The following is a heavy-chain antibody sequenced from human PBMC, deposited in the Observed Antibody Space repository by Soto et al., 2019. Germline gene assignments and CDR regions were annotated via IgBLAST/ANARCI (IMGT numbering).Heavy chain of an antibody. CDR2: INPSGGST. CDR3: ARDVPGIAAAGTLGY. J-gene: IGHJ4*02. CDR1: GYTFTSYY. D-gene: IGHD6-13*01. V-gene: IGHV1-46*01. Sequence: WASVKVSCKASGYTFTSYYMHWVRQAPGQGLEWMGIINPSGGSTSYAQKFQGRVTMTRDTSTSTVYMELSSLRSEDTAVYYCARDVPGIAAAGTLGYWGQGTLVT.